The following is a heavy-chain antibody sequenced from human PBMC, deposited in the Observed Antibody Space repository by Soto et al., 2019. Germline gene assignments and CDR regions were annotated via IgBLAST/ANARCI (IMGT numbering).Heavy chain of an antibody. CDR1: GFTFSSYA. D-gene: IGHD1-26*01. V-gene: IGHV3-23*04. Sequence: VQLVESGGGVVQPGRSLRLSCAASGFTFSSYAMTWVRQAPGKGLEWVSTISHTGAATYYADSVRGRFTISRDNSKNTLYLQMNSLRAEDTALYYCAKEKMAERELRHFDYWGQGTLVTVSS. CDR3: AKEKMAERELRHFDY. J-gene: IGHJ4*02. CDR2: ISHTGAAT.